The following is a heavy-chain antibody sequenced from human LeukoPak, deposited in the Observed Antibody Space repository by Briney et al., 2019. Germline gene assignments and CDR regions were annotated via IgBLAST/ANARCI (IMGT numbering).Heavy chain of an antibody. D-gene: IGHD3-3*01. CDR2: ISGSGGST. Sequence: GGSLRLSCAASGFTFSSYAMSWVRQAPGKGLEWVSAISGSGGSTYYADSVKGRFTISRDNSKNTLYLQMNSLRAEDTAVYYCARVYSTIFGVVRNWFDPWGQGTLVTASS. V-gene: IGHV3-23*01. CDR1: GFTFSSYA. J-gene: IGHJ5*02. CDR3: ARVYSTIFGVVRNWFDP.